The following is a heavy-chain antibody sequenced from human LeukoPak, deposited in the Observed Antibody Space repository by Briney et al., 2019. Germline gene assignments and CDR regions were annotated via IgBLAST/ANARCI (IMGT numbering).Heavy chain of an antibody. CDR1: VFTFNTFA. CDR2: MIGVGTT. D-gene: IGHD5-24*01. V-gene: IGHV3-23*01. CDR3: AKDLHYNDGRWEFDP. J-gene: IGHJ5*02. Sequence: GGSLRLSCASCVFTFNTFAMTWVRQAPGKGLEWVAGMIGVGTTYYADSVKGRFTLSKDNSKKTVYLQMNSLRVEDTAIYYCAKDLHYNDGRWEFDPWGQGTLVTVPS.